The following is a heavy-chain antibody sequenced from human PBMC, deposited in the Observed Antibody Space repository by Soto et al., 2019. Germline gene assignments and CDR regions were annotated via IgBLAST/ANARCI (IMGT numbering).Heavy chain of an antibody. V-gene: IGHV3-21*01. D-gene: IGHD6-13*01. J-gene: IGHJ6*02. CDR2: ITSTGDYI. CDR1: GFTFSFYN. CDR3: AKESVIAAAGRYEYYYYYGMDV. Sequence: EVQLVESGGGLVKPGGSLRLSCAASGFTFSFYNMSWVRQAPGKGLEWVSSITSTGDYIFYADSVKGRFTISRDNAKNSLYLQMNGLRADDTGVYYCAKESVIAAAGRYEYYYYYGMDVWGQGTTVTVSS.